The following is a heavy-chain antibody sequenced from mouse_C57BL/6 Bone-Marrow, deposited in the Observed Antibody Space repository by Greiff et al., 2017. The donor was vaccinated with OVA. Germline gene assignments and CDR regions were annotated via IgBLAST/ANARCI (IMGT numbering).Heavy chain of an antibody. J-gene: IGHJ1*03. CDR1: GFTFSDYY. V-gene: IGHV5-12*01. CDR3: ARLDGYFHWYFDV. Sequence: VQLKESGGGLVQPGGSLKLSCAASGFTFSDYYMYWVRQTPETRLEWVAYLSNGGGRTYYPDTVKGRFTISRDNAKNTLYLQMSRLKSEDTAMYYCARLDGYFHWYFDVWGTGTTVTVSS. CDR2: LSNGGGRT. D-gene: IGHD2-3*01.